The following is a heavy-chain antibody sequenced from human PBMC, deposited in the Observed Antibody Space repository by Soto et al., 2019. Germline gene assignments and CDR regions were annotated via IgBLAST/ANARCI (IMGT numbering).Heavy chain of an antibody. CDR2: IILTSGTA. CDR3: AGVAYLDFWTGYYHTDS. CDR1: GGSFSSHA. J-gene: IGHJ4*02. Sequence: QVQLVQSGAEVKKPGSSVKVSCKASGGSFSSHAMSWVRQAPGQGLEWMGGIILTSGTANYAQMCQGRVTMTADKFKTTAYMELSSLRSEDRAVYYCAGVAYLDFWTGYYHTDSWGQGTLVAVSS. V-gene: IGHV1-69*06. D-gene: IGHD3-3*01.